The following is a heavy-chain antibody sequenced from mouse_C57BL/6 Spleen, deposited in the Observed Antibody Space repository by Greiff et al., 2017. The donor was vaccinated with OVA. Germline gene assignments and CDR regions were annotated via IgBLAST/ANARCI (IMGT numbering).Heavy chain of an antibody. J-gene: IGHJ4*01. V-gene: IGHV2-9-1*01. Sequence: VQRVESGPGLVAPSPRLSITCTVSGFSLTSYAISWVRQPPGKGLEWLGVIWTGGGTNYNSALKSRLSSSKDNSKSQVFLKMNSLQTDDTARYYGARTTVVDYYAMDYWGQGTSVTVSS. CDR1: GFSLTSYA. CDR2: IWTGGGT. D-gene: IGHD1-1*01. CDR3: ARTTVVDYYAMDY.